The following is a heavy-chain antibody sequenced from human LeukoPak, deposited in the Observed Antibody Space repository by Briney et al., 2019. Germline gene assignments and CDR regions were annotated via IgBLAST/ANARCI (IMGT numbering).Heavy chain of an antibody. CDR1: RGSISTYY. J-gene: IGHJ4*02. CDR2: IHTSGST. CDR3: AREGSMTARPFVSIDY. D-gene: IGHD6-6*01. V-gene: IGHV4-4*07. Sequence: SETLSLTRTVSRGSISTYYWSWIRQPAGKGREWIGRIHTSGSTEYNPSLTRRVTMSVDTSRNQFSLKLKSVSAADTAVYYCAREGSMTARPFVSIDYWGQGTLVTVSS.